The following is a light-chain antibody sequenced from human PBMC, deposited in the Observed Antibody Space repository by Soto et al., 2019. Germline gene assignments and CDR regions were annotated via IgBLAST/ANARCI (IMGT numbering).Light chain of an antibody. V-gene: IGKV1-39*01. CDR2: AAS. J-gene: IGKJ1*01. Sequence: DIQMTQSPSSLSASVGDRVTITCRASQTITNYLNWYQQKPGKAPKLLIYAASTLLSGVPSRFSGGGSGTDFTLTIDSLQPEDLATYYCQQSYSSPWTFGQGTKVEIK. CDR1: QTITNY. CDR3: QQSYSSPWT.